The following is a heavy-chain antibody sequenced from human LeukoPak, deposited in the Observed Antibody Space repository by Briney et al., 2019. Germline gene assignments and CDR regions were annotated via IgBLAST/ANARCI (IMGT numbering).Heavy chain of an antibody. CDR2: ISNSGSTK. CDR3: AVEYKGYFDY. D-gene: IGHD1-1*01. Sequence: GGSLRLSRVASGFTFCDYYMSWSRQAPRKGLELVSYISNSGSTKSYSDSVTRRFTISSKNAKKSLYLQMNSLIAEKTAVSLCAVEYKGYFDYGSQGTLVTASS. J-gene: IGHJ4*02. CDR1: GFTFCDYY. V-gene: IGHV3-11*01.